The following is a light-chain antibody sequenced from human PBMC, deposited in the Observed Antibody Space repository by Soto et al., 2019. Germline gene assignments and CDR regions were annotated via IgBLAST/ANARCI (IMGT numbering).Light chain of an antibody. CDR1: QSVNSY. CDR3: QHRSIWPVS. V-gene: IGKV3-11*01. Sequence: ETVLTQSPGTLSLSPGERATLSCRASQSVNSYLAWYQQKPGLAPRLLIYDASSRATGIPDRFSGSGSGTDFTLTISSLEPEDFAVYYCQHRSIWPVSFGQGTRLEI. CDR2: DAS. J-gene: IGKJ5*01.